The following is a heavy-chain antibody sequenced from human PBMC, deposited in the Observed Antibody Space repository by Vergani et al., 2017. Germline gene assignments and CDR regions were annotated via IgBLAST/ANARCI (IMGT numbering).Heavy chain of an antibody. Sequence: QVQLQQWGAGLLKPSETLSLTCAVYGGSFSGYYWSWIRQPPGKGLEWIGEIYHSGSTNYNPSLKSRVTISVDKSKNQFSLKLSSVTAADTAVYYCARGLLGSGSGVSDYWGQGTLVTVSS. CDR1: GGSFSGYY. CDR3: ARGLLGSGSGVSDY. CDR2: IYHSGST. J-gene: IGHJ4*02. V-gene: IGHV4-34*01. D-gene: IGHD5-12*01.